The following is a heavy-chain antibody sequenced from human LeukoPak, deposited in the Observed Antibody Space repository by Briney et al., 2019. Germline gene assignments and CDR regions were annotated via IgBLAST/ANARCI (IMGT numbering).Heavy chain of an antibody. D-gene: IGHD3-22*01. CDR3: VRGLSYYNSGGYYFDY. V-gene: IGHV4-59*01. CDR1: GGSISSYY. CDR2: VYYTGST. Sequence: SETLSLTCTVSGGSISSYYWNWIRQPPGKGLKWIGYVYYTGSTNYNPSLKSRVTISVDTSKSQFSLMLTSVTTADSAVYYCVRGLSYYNSGGYYFDYWGQGSLVTVSS. J-gene: IGHJ4*02.